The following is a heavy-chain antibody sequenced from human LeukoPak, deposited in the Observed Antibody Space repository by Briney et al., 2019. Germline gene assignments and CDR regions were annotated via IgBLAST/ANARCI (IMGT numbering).Heavy chain of an antibody. CDR1: RGTFSSYA. Sequence: SVKVSCKASRGTFSSYAISWVRQAPGQGLEWMVGIMPIFGTANYAQKFQGRVTITADESTSTAYMELSSLRSEDTAVYYCASSLHYDSSRYYYRSFIWFDPWGQGTLVTVSS. J-gene: IGHJ5*02. V-gene: IGHV1-69*01. CDR3: ASSLHYDSSRYYYRSFIWFDP. D-gene: IGHD3-22*01. CDR2: IMPIFGTA.